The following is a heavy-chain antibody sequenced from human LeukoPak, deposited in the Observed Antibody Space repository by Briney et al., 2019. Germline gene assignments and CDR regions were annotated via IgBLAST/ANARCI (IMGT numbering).Heavy chain of an antibody. CDR1: GGTFSSYA. V-gene: IGHV1-69*04. CDR2: IIPILGIA. D-gene: IGHD3-16*02. CDR3: AREKRYYDYVWGSYRYPYYFDY. J-gene: IGHJ4*02. Sequence: GSSVKVSCKASGGTFSSYAISWVRQAPGQGLEWMGRIIPILGIANYAQKFQGRVTITADESTSTAYMELSSLRSEDTAVYYCAREKRYYDYVWGSYRYPYYFDYWGQGTLVTVSS.